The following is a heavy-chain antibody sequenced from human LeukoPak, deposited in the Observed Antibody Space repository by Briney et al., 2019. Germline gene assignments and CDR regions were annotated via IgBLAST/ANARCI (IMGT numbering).Heavy chain of an antibody. V-gene: IGHV4-34*01. CDR2: INHSGST. CDR1: GGSFSGYY. CDR3: ARGRLLWFGELLMTRNWFDP. D-gene: IGHD3-10*01. J-gene: IGHJ5*02. Sequence: SETLSLTCAVYGGSFSGYYWSWIRQPPGKGLEWIGEINHSGSTNYNPSLKSRVTISVDTSKNQFSLKLSSVTAADTAVYYCARGRLLWFGELLMTRNWFDPWGQGTLVTVSS.